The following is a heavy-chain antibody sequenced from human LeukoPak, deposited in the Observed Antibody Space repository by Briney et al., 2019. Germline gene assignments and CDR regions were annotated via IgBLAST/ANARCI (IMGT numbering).Heavy chain of an antibody. J-gene: IGHJ5*02. CDR3: ARLKDGCSGGSCYEDNWFDP. V-gene: IGHV5-51*01. CDR2: IYPGDSHT. Sequence: GESLKISCKGSGYSFTSYWIGWVRQMPGKGLEWMGIIYPGDSHTRYSPSFQGQVTISADKSISTAYLQWSSLKSSDTAMYYCARLKDGCSGGSCYEDNWFDPWGQGTLVTVSS. D-gene: IGHD2-15*01. CDR1: GYSFTSYW.